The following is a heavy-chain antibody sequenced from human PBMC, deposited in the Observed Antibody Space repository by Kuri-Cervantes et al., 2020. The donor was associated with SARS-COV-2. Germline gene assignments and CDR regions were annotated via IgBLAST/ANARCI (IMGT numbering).Heavy chain of an antibody. D-gene: IGHD1-7*01. CDR3: ARMRTGTAMGGWFDP. CDR2: IDWDDDK. J-gene: IGHJ5*02. CDR1: GFSLSTSGVG. Sequence: SGPTLVKPTQTLTLTCTFSGFSLSTSGVGVGWIRQPPGKALEWLARIDWDDDKYYSTSLKTRLTISKDTSKNQVVLTMTNLDPVDTATYYCARMRTGTAMGGWFDPWGQGTLVTVSS. V-gene: IGHV2-70*11.